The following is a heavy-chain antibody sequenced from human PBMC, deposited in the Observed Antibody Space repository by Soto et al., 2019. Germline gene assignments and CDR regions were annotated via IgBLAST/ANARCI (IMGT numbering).Heavy chain of an antibody. CDR3: ARRLYSISWFFDY. D-gene: IGHD6-13*01. J-gene: IGHJ4*02. V-gene: IGHV4-59*08. CDR2: IYYSVST. CDR1: GGSISSYY. Sequence: SETLSLTCTVPGGSISSYYWTWIRQPPVKGLEFIGYIYYSVSTDYDPSLKSRLTIALDRSKSEFCLKLSALTAAETAVYSCARRLYSISWFFDYWGQGTLVTVSS.